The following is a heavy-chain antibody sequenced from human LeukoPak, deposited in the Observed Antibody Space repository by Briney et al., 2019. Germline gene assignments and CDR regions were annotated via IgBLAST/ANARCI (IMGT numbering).Heavy chain of an antibody. D-gene: IGHD4-17*01. CDR2: IYHSGST. J-gene: IGHJ5*02. Sequence: PSETLSLTCTVSGYSISSGYYWGWIRQPPGKGLEWIGSIYHSGSTYYNPSLKSRVTISVDTSKNQFSLKLSSVTAADTAVYYCAREIVTTYNWFDLWGQGTLVTVSS. CDR3: AREIVTTYNWFDL. V-gene: IGHV4-38-2*02. CDR1: GYSISSGYY.